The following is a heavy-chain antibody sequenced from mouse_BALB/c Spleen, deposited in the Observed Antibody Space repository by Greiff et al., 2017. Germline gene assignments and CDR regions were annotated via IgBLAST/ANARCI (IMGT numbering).Heavy chain of an antibody. Sequence: QVQLQQSGPELVKPGASVKISCKASGYAFSSSWMNWVKQRPGQGLEWIGRIYPGDGDTNYNGKFKGKATLTADKSSSTAYMQLSSLTSVDSAVYFCATPYDMDYWGQGTSVTVSS. V-gene: IGHV1-82*01. CDR2: IYPGDGDT. CDR3: ATPYDMDY. CDR1: GYAFSSSW. J-gene: IGHJ4*01.